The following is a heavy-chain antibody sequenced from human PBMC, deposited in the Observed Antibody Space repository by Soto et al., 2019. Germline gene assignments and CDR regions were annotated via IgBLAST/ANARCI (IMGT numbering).Heavy chain of an antibody. CDR2: IYYSGST. D-gene: IGHD6-19*01. J-gene: IGHJ4*02. Sequence: TSETLSLTCTVSGGSISSYYWSWIRQPPGKGLEWIGYIYYSGSTNYNPYLKSRVTISVDTSKNQFSLKLSSVTAADTAVYYCARGEVAVAGTSFDYWGQGTLVTVSS. CDR1: GGSISSYY. CDR3: ARGEVAVAGTSFDY. V-gene: IGHV4-59*01.